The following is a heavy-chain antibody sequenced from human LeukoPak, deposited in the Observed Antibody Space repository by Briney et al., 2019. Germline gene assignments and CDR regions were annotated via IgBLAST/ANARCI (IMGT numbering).Heavy chain of an antibody. CDR1: GFTFRTYA. J-gene: IGHJ4*02. D-gene: IGHD3-10*01. CDR2: ISDDGSNK. CDR3: AKVKITMVRGAAFDY. Sequence: GRSLRLSCAASGFTFRTYAMNWVRQAPGKELEWVAVISDDGSNKYYADSVKGRFTISRDNSKNTLYLQMNSLRAEDTAVYYCAKVKITMVRGAAFDYWGQGTLVTVSS. V-gene: IGHV3-30*04.